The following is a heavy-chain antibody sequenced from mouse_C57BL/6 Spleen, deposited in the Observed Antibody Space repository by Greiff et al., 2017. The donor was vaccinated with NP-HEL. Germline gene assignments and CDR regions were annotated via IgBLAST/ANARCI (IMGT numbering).Heavy chain of an antibody. CDR2: IHPNSGST. Sequence: QVQLKQPGAELVKPGASVKLSCKASGYTFTSYWMHWVKQRPGQGLEWIGMIHPNSGSTNYNEKFKSKATLTVDKSSSTAYMQLSSLTSEDSAVYYCARFYDYGPAWFAYWGQGTLVTVSA. V-gene: IGHV1-64*01. CDR1: GYTFTSYW. D-gene: IGHD2-4*01. J-gene: IGHJ3*01. CDR3: ARFYDYGPAWFAY.